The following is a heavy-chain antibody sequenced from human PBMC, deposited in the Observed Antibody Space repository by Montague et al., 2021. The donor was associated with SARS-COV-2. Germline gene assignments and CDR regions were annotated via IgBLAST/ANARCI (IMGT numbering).Heavy chain of an antibody. J-gene: IGHJ4*02. Sequence: IYHTGSTQYNPSLKGRITISVDTSKNQFSLKLTSLTAADTAVYFCARGITTAGKWGQGTLVTVS. V-gene: IGHV4-30-4*05. D-gene: IGHD1-1*01. CDR3: ARGITTAGK. CDR2: IYHTGST.